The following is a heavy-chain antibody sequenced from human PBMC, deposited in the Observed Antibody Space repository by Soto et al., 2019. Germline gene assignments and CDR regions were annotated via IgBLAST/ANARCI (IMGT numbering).Heavy chain of an antibody. CDR1: GFTFSSYE. Sequence: GGSLRLSCAASGFTFSSYEMNGVRQAPGKGLEWVSYISSSGGTIFYVDPVNGRFTISRDNAKNSLYLQMNSLRAEDTAVYYCATLTRITADVTEFDFRPVWGQGTTVTVSS. D-gene: IGHD6-13*01. CDR3: ATLTRITADVTEFDFRPV. J-gene: IGHJ6*02. V-gene: IGHV3-48*03. CDR2: ISSSGGTI.